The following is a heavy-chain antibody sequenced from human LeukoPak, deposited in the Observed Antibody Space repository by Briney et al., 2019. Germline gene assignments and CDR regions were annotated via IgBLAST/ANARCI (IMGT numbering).Heavy chain of an antibody. CDR3: AKDSVEVTRYYYFGMDV. CDR2: ISYDGSDK. CDR1: GFTFSNYG. V-gene: IGHV3-30*18. D-gene: IGHD2-15*01. Sequence: GGSLRLSCAASGFTFSNYGVHWVRQAPGKGLEWVAVISYDGSDKYYADSVKGRFTISRDNSKNTLYLQMSSLRAEDTAVYYCAKDSVEVTRYYYFGMDVWGQGTTVTVSS. J-gene: IGHJ6*02.